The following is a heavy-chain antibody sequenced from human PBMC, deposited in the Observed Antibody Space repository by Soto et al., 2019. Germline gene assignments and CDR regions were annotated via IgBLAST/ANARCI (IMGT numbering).Heavy chain of an antibody. Sequence: GGSLRLSCAASGFTFSSYGMHWVRQAPGKGLEWVAVIWYDGSNKYYADSVKGRFTISRDNSKNTLYLQMNSLRAEDTAVYYCASNLYYYENWFDPWGQGTLVTVSS. J-gene: IGHJ5*02. V-gene: IGHV3-33*01. CDR1: GFTFSSYG. CDR2: IWYDGSNK. D-gene: IGHD3-22*01. CDR3: ASNLYYYENWFDP.